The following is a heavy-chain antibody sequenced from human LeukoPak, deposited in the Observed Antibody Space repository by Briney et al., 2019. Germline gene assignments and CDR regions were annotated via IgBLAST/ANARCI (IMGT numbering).Heavy chain of an antibody. V-gene: IGHV3-21*01. J-gene: IGHJ6*03. CDR3: ARDQTKWEPLRRRDYYYMDV. Sequence: GGSLRLSCAASGFTFSNAWMNWVRQAPGKGLEWVSSISSSGSYIYHADSVKGRFTISRDNAKNSLYLQMNSLRAEDTAVYYCARDQTKWEPLRRRDYYYMDVWGKGTTVTVSS. D-gene: IGHD1-26*01. CDR1: GFTFSNAW. CDR2: ISSSGSYI.